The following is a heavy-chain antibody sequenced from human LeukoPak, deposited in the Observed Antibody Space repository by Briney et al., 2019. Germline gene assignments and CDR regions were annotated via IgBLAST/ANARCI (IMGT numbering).Heavy chain of an antibody. CDR1: GGSFSGYY. CDR3: ARAPSGHALDY. CDR2: INHSGST. J-gene: IGHJ4*02. Sequence: SETLSLTCAVYGGSFSGYYWSWIRQPPGKGLEWIGEINHSGSTNYNPSLKSRVTISVDTSKNQFSLKLSSVTAADTAVYYCARAPSGHALDYWGQGTLVTVSS. V-gene: IGHV4-34*01. D-gene: IGHD3-10*01.